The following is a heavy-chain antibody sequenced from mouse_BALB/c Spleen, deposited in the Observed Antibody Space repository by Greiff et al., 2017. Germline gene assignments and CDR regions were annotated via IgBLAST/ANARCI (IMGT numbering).Heavy chain of an antibody. J-gene: IGHJ3*01. CDR3: ARHQTARATFTWFAY. Sequence: EVKVVESGGGLVQPGGSLKLSCAASGFTFSSYTMSWVRQTPEKRLEWVAYISNGGGSTYYPDTVKGRFTISRDNAKNTLYLQMSSLKSEDTAMYYCARHQTARATFTWFAYWGQGTLVTVSA. CDR2: ISNGGGST. CDR1: GFTFSSYT. V-gene: IGHV5-12-2*01. D-gene: IGHD3-2*01.